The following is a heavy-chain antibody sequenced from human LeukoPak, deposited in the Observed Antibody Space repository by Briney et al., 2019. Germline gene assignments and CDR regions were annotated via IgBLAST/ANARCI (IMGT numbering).Heavy chain of an antibody. CDR1: GGSFSGYY. Sequence: SSETLSLTCAVYGGSFSGYYWSWIRQPPGKGLEWIGEINHSGSTNYNPSLKSRVTISVDTSKNQFSLKLSSVTAADTAVYYCARDRDVDDFDSWGHGTLVTVSS. J-gene: IGHJ4*01. CDR3: ARDRDVDDFDS. CDR2: INHSGST. D-gene: IGHD2-15*01. V-gene: IGHV4-34*01.